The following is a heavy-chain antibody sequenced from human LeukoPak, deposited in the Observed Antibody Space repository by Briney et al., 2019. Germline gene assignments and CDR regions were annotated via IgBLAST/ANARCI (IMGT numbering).Heavy chain of an antibody. CDR2: ISGSRSST. Sequence: GGSLRLSCEASGFTFNYHAMSWVRQAPGKGLEWVSTISGSRSSTYYSDAVKGRFTISRDNSKNTMYLQMNSLRVEDTAVYYCAKAKGAQRAYALTSFDYWGQGTLVTVSS. D-gene: IGHD6-25*01. CDR3: AKAKGAQRAYALTSFDY. CDR1: GFTFNYHA. J-gene: IGHJ4*02. V-gene: IGHV3-23*01.